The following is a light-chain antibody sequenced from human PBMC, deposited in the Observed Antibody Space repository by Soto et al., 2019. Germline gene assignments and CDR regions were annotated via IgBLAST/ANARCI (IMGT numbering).Light chain of an antibody. Sequence: DIQMTQSPSSLSASVGDRVTITCRASQSISTYLNWYQQKPGKAPKLLIYDASSLETGVPSRFSGSGSGTEFTLTISSLQPDDFATYYCQQYHTYSYTFGQGTKVDI. CDR1: QSISTY. CDR3: QQYHTYSYT. CDR2: DAS. V-gene: IGKV1-5*01. J-gene: IGKJ2*01.